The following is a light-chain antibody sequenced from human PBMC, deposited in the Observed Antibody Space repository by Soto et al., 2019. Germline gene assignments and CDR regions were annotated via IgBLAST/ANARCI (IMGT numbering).Light chain of an antibody. CDR3: QQSYRTPYT. Sequence: DIQMTQSPSSLSASVGARVTITCRASQSITNSFNWYQQKPGKAPKLLIYAASSLQRGVPSRFSGSASGTDFTLTLSSLQPEDFATYYCQQSYRTPYTFGQGTKLVIK. J-gene: IGKJ2*01. V-gene: IGKV1-39*01. CDR1: QSITNS. CDR2: AAS.